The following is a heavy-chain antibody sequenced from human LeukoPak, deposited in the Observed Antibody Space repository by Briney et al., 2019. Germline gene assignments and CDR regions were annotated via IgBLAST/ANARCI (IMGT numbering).Heavy chain of an antibody. J-gene: IGHJ3*02. CDR3: ASETVNSGRDAFDI. CDR1: GGSFSGYY. CDR2: IYYSGST. V-gene: IGHV4-59*01. D-gene: IGHD1-14*01. Sequence: SETLSLTCAVYGGSFSGYYWSWIRQPPGKGLEWIGYIYYSGSTNYNPSLKSRVTISVDTSKNQFSLKLSSVTAADTAVYYCASETVNSGRDAFDIWGQGTMVTVSS.